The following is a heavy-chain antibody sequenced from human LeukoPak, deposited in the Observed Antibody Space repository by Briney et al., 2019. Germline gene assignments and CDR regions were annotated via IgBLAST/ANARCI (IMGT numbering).Heavy chain of an antibody. V-gene: IGHV3-23*01. CDR3: AKTAFRGVTVIPYFDY. CDR2: ISGSGGST. D-gene: IGHD3-10*01. Sequence: PGGSLRLSWAASGFTFSSYAMSWVRQAPGKGLEWVSAISGSGGSTYYADSVKGRFTISRDNSKNTLYLQMNSLRAEDTAVYYCAKTAFRGVTVIPYFDYWGQGTLVTVSS. CDR1: GFTFSSYA. J-gene: IGHJ4*02.